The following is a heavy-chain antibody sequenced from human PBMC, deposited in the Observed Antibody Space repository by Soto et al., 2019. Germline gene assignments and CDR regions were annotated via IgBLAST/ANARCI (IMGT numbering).Heavy chain of an antibody. Sequence: QITLKESGPTLVKPTQTLTLTCTFSGFSLSTSGVGVGWIRQPPGKALEWLALIYWDDDKRYSPSLKSRLTTXKXTXXNHVVLTMTNMDPVDTATYYCAHRATGDLNWYFDLWGRGTLVTVSS. V-gene: IGHV2-5*02. CDR3: AHRATGDLNWYFDL. D-gene: IGHD7-27*01. CDR1: GFSLSTSGVG. CDR2: IYWDDDK. J-gene: IGHJ2*01.